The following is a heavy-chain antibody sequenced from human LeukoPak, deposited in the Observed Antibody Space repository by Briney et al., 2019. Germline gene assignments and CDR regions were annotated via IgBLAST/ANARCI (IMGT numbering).Heavy chain of an antibody. CDR1: GFTVSSNY. CDR3: ASDLLRGYYYGMDV. J-gene: IGHJ6*02. V-gene: IGHV3-53*04. CDR2: IYSGGST. Sequence: GGSLRLSCAASGFTVSSNYMSWVRQAPGKGLEWVSVIYSGGSTYYADSVKGRFTISRHNSKNTLYLQMNSLRAEDTAVYYCASDLLRGYYYGMDVWGQGTTVTVSS.